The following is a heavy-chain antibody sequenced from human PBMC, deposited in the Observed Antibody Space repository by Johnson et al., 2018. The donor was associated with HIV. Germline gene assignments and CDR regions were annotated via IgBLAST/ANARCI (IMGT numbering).Heavy chain of an antibody. CDR1: GFTFSSYW. D-gene: IGHD1-7*01. CDR2: IKQDGSEK. Sequence: VQLVESGGGVVQPGRSLRLSCAASGFTFSSYWMSWVRQAPGKGLEWVANIKQDGSEKYYVDSVKGRFTISRDNAKNSLYLQMNSLRAEDTAVYYCARPCTWNFYDAFDIWGQGTMVTVSS. V-gene: IGHV3-7*01. CDR3: ARPCTWNFYDAFDI. J-gene: IGHJ3*02.